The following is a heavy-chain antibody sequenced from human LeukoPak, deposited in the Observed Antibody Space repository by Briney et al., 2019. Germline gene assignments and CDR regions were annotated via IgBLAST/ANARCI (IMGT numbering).Heavy chain of an antibody. Sequence: PGGSLRLSCAASGFTFSSYSMNWVRQAPGKGLEWVSSISSTSIYKYYADSVKGRFTISRDNSKNTLYLQMNSLRAEDTAVYYCARDGPYCSGDYCYWGGFDYWGQGTLVTVSS. J-gene: IGHJ4*02. CDR1: GFTFSSYS. CDR2: ISSTSIYK. CDR3: ARDGPYCSGDYCYWGGFDY. V-gene: IGHV3-21*04. D-gene: IGHD2-15*01.